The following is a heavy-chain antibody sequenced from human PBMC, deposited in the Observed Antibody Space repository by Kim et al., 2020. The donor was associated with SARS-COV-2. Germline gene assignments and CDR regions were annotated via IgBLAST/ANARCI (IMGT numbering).Heavy chain of an antibody. D-gene: IGHD2-2*01. J-gene: IGHJ4*02. Sequence: GGSLRLSCAASGFTFSNAWMSWVRQAPGKGLEWVGHIKTKTDGGTTDYAAPVKGRFTISRDDSKNTLYVQMNSLKTEDTAVYYCVLAAIGLYYFDYWGQGTLVTVSS. CDR2: IKTKTDGGTT. V-gene: IGHV3-15*01. CDR3: VLAAIGLYYFDY. CDR1: GFTFSNAW.